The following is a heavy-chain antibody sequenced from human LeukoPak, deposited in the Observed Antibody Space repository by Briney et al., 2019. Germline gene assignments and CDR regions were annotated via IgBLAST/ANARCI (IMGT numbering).Heavy chain of an antibody. Sequence: SETLSLTCTVSGGSISSYYWSWIRQPPGKGLEWIGYIYYSGSTNYNPSLKSRVTISVDTSKNQFSLKLSSVTAADTAVYYCARFYGETHFDYWGQGTLVTVSS. CDR1: GGSISSYY. CDR2: IYYSGST. V-gene: IGHV4-59*01. CDR3: ARFYGETHFDY. J-gene: IGHJ4*02. D-gene: IGHD4-17*01.